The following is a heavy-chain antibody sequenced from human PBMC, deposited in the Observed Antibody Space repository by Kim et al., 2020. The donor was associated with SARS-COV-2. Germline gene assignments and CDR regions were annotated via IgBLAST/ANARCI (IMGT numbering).Heavy chain of an antibody. D-gene: IGHD2-2*01. J-gene: IGHJ4*02. CDR1: GFTVSNYW. CDR2: IKQDGSEK. CDR3: ARSQLGYCSSAACYHVGRFIYYFDY. Sequence: GGSLRLSCAASGFTVSNYWMSWVRQAPGKGLEWVANIKQDGSEKYYVDSVKGRFTISRDNAKNSLYLQMSSLRAGDTAVYYCARSQLGYCSSAACYHVGRFIYYFDYGGQGSLVTVSS. V-gene: IGHV3-7*01.